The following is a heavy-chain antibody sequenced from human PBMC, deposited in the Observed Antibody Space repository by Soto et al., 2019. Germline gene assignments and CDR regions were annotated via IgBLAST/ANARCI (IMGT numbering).Heavy chain of an antibody. J-gene: IGHJ4*02. CDR3: ARESNTIFGVVTDFDH. V-gene: IGHV3-48*02. Sequence: EVQLVESGGGLVQPGGSLRLSCAASGFTFSSYSMNWVRQAPGKGLEWVSYISSSSSPIYYADSVKGRFTISRDNAKNSLYLQMNSLRDEDTAVYYCARESNTIFGVVTDFDHWGQGTLVTASS. CDR2: ISSSSSPI. D-gene: IGHD3-3*01. CDR1: GFTFSSYS.